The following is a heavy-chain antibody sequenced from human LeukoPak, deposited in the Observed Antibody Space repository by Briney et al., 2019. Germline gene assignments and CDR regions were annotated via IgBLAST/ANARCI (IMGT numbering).Heavy chain of an antibody. D-gene: IGHD3-3*01. J-gene: IGHJ4*02. CDR1: GFTFSGYA. Sequence: GGSLRLSCAASGFTFSGYAMSWVRQAPGKGLEWVSSISGSGGSTFYADSVKGRFTISRDNSKNTLYVQMNSLRAEDTAVYYCAKGFDFWSGGLDYWGQGTLVTVSS. CDR3: AKGFDFWSGGLDY. V-gene: IGHV3-23*01. CDR2: ISGSGGST.